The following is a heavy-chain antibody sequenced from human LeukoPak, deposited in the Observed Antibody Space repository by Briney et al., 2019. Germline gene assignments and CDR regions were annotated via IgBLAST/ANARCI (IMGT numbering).Heavy chain of an antibody. CDR2: IYPGDSDT. CDR1: GYSFTSYW. CDR3: AIPFSSSWSPFDY. V-gene: IGHV5-51*01. Sequence: GESLKISCKGSGYSFTSYWIAWVRQMPGKGLEWMGIIYPGDSDTRYSPSFQGQVTISADKSISTAYLQWSSLKASDTAMYYCAIPFSSSWSPFDYWGQGTLVTVSS. D-gene: IGHD6-13*01. J-gene: IGHJ4*02.